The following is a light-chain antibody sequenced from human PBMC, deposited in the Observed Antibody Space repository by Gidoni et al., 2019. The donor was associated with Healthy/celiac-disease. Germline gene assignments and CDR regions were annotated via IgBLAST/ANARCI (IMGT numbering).Light chain of an antibody. J-gene: IGKJ1*01. V-gene: IGKV1-39*01. CDR2: AAS. CDR3: QQSYSTPRA. CDR1: QSISSY. Sequence: DIQMTKSPSSLSASVGDRVTITCRASQSISSYLNCYQQKPGKAPKLLIYAASSLQSGVPSRFSGRGSGTDFTLTISSLQPEDFATYYFQQSYSTPRAFGQGTKVEIK.